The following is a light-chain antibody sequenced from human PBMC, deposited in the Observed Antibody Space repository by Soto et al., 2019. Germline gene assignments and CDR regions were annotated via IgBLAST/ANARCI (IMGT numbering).Light chain of an antibody. CDR3: SSYAGSNILV. CDR1: SSDVGGYDY. J-gene: IGLJ2*01. Sequence: SASRSHGQSGPISCTGTSSDVGGYDYVSWYQQHPGKAPKLMIYEVSKRPSGVPDRFSGSKSGNTASLTVSGLQAEDEADYYCSSYAGSNILVFGGGTKVTVL. V-gene: IGLV2-8*01. CDR2: EVS.